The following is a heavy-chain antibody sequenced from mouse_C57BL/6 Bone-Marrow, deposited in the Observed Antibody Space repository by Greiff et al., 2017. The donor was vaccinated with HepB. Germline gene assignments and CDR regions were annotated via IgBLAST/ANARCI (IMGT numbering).Heavy chain of an antibody. J-gene: IGHJ3*01. V-gene: IGHV1-64*01. Sequence: QVQLQQPGAELVKPGASVKLSCKASGYTFTSYWMHWVKQRPGQGLEWIGMIHPNSGSTNYNEKFKSKATLTVDKSSSTAYRQLSSLTSEDSAVYYCARGQLRLRFAYWGQGTLVTVSA. CDR3: ARGQLRLRFAY. CDR2: IHPNSGST. D-gene: IGHD3-2*02. CDR1: GYTFTSYW.